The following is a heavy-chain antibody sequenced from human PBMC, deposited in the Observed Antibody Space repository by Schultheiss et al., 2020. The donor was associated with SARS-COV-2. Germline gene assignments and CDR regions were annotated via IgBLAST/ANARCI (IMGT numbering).Heavy chain of an antibody. CDR3: ARLYRDPYYYDSSGYYNGWFDP. J-gene: IGHJ5*02. CDR1: GGSISSYY. V-gene: IGHV4-59*08. CDR2: IYYSGST. Sequence: SETLSLTCTVSGGSISSYYWSWIRQPPGKGLEWIGYIYYSGSTNYNPSLKSRVTMSVDTSKNQFSLKLSSVTAADTAVYYCARLYRDPYYYDSSGYYNGWFDPWGQGTLVTVSS. D-gene: IGHD3-22*01.